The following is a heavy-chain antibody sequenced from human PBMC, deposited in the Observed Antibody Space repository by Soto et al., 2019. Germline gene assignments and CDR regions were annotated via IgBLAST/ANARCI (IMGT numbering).Heavy chain of an antibody. CDR1: GGSISSYY. J-gene: IGHJ4*02. D-gene: IGHD6-13*01. CDR2: IYYSGST. V-gene: IGHV4-59*08. CDR3: ARQVAAAWLDY. Sequence: SETLSLTCTVSGGSISSYYLSWIRQPPGKGLEWIGYIYYSGSTNYNPSLKSRVTISVDTSKNQFSLELSSVTAADTAVYYCARQVAAAWLDYWGQGTLVTVSS.